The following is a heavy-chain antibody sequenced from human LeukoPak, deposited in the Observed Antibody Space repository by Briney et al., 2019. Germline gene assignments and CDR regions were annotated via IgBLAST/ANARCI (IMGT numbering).Heavy chain of an antibody. D-gene: IGHD6-6*01. CDR2: IYYSGST. V-gene: IGHV4-31*03. Sequence: SETLSLTCTVSGGSISSGGYYWSWIRQHPGKGLEWIGYIYYSGSTYYNPSLKSRVTISVDTSKNQFSLKLSSVTAADTAVYYRARQSIAARSFDYWGQGTLVTVSS. CDR3: ARQSIAARSFDY. CDR1: GGSISSGGYY. J-gene: IGHJ4*02.